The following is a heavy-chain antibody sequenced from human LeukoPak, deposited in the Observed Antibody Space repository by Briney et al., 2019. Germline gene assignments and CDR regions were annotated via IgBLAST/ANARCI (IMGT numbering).Heavy chain of an antibody. CDR3: ARDSYGGNWSLGY. CDR2: VNPNSGGT. J-gene: IGHJ4*02. D-gene: IGHD4-23*01. V-gene: IGHV1-2*02. CDR1: GVTFAGYY. Sequence: GAAVKDSCKPSGVTFAGYYIHWVRQAPGQGLEWMGWVNPNSGGTNYAQMFQGRVTMTRDTSINTAYMELSGLRSDDTAVYYCARDSYGGNWSLGYWGQGTLVNVSS.